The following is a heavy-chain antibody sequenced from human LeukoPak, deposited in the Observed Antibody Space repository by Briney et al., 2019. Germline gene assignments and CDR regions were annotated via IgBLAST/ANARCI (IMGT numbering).Heavy chain of an antibody. CDR2: ISAYNGDT. CDR3: ARGGRALYYGMDV. J-gene: IGHJ6*02. CDR1: GYTFTSYG. Sequence: ASVKVSCKASGYTFTSYGINWVRQAPGQGLEWMGWISAYNGDTNSAQKLQGRVTLTTDTSTSTAYTELRSLRSDDTALYYCARGGRALYYGMDVWGQGTTVTVSS. D-gene: IGHD2-15*01. V-gene: IGHV1-18*01.